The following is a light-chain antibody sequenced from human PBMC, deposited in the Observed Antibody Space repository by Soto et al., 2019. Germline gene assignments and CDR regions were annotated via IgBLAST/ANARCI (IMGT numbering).Light chain of an antibody. CDR3: QQYHSFSFT. V-gene: IGKV1-5*01. CDR2: DVF. Sequence: DIQMTQSPSSLSASVGDRVTITCRASQSITYWLAWYQQKPGQAPKLLIYDVFNWHSGVPSRFSGSGSGTEFTLTISSLQPDDSATYYCQQYHSFSFTFGQGTKLEIK. CDR1: QSITYW. J-gene: IGKJ2*01.